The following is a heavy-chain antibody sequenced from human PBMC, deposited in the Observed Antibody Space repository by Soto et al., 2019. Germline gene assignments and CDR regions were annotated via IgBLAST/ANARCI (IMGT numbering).Heavy chain of an antibody. CDR3: ARTVCSGGSCYVDY. CDR1: GGTFSSYT. V-gene: IGHV1-69*02. CDR2: IIPILGIA. D-gene: IGHD2-15*01. J-gene: IGHJ4*02. Sequence: SVKVSCKASGGTFSSYTIRWVRQAPGQGLERMGRIIPILGIANYAQKFQGRDTNNAHKYTSTAYMELSSLRSEDTAVYYCARTVCSGGSCYVDYWGQETLITVST.